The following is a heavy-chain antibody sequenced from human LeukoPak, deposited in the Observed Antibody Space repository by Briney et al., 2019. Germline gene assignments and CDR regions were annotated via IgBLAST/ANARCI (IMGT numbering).Heavy chain of an antibody. D-gene: IGHD6-19*01. CDR2: IIPVFGIV. V-gene: IGHV1-69*10. Sequence: SVKVSCKTSGVTFSSYPISWVRQAPGQGLVWMGGIIPVFGIVNYAQKFQGRVTITADKSTSTAFMELSSLRSEDTAVYYCARVTVAGPGTFDIWGQGTMVTVSS. CDR1: GVTFSSYP. CDR3: ARVTVAGPGTFDI. J-gene: IGHJ3*02.